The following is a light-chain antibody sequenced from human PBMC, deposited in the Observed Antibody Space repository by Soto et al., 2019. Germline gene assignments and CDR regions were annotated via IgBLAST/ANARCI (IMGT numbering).Light chain of an antibody. CDR3: QEYNNYWT. J-gene: IGKJ1*01. V-gene: IGKV3D-15*01. CDR2: GAA. CDR1: QSISHY. Sequence: EIVLTQSPGTLSLSPGERATLSCRANQSISHYLAWYQQKPGQSPRLLIYGAASRAIGIPDRFNGSGSETTFTLTISSLHPDDVATYYCQEYNNYWTFGQGTKVEVK.